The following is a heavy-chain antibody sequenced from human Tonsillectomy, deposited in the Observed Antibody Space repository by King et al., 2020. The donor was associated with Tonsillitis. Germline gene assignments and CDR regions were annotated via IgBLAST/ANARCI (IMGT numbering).Heavy chain of an antibody. CDR2: ISSDGGNE. J-gene: IGHJ4*02. D-gene: IGHD3-3*01. Sequence: HVQLVESGGGVVQPGRSLRLSCAASGFSFSTYTIHWVRQAPGKGLEWVALISSDGGNEYYADSVKGRFTVSRDNSKRTVFLQMNSLRAEDTALYYCASYVYDDSLSNDYWGQGTLVTVSS. CDR1: GFSFSTYT. V-gene: IGHV3-30-3*01. CDR3: ASYVYDDSLSNDY.